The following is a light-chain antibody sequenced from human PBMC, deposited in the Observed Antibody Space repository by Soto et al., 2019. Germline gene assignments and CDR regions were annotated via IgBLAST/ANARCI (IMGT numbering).Light chain of an antibody. CDR2: AAS. CDR3: QQTDSTPQT. Sequence: DIQMTQSPSSLSASVGDRVTISCRASQSIRNYVSWYEQKPGTAPKLLIRAASTLQSGVPSRFSGSRSGTDFTLTISSLQIEDFATYFCQQTDSTPQTFGKGT. V-gene: IGKV1-39*01. J-gene: IGKJ1*01. CDR1: QSIRNY.